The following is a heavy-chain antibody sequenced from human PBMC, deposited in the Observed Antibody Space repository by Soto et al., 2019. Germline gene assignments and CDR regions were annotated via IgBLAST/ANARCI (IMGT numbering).Heavy chain of an antibody. CDR1: GGSFSGYY. CDR2: INHSGST. Sequence: SETLSLTCAVYGGSFSGYYWSWIRQPPGKGLEWIGEINHSGSTNCNPSLKSRVTISVDTSKNQFSLKLSSVTAADTAVYYCARGEGIAAAGTSDWFDPWGQGTLVTVSS. J-gene: IGHJ5*02. D-gene: IGHD6-13*01. CDR3: ARGEGIAAAGTSDWFDP. V-gene: IGHV4-34*01.